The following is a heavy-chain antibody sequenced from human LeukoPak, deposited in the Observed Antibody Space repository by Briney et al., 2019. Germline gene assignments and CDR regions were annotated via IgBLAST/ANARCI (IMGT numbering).Heavy chain of an antibody. CDR2: INPNSGGT. J-gene: IGHJ6*02. CDR1: GYTFTSYD. D-gene: IGHD4-17*01. Sequence: ASVKVSCKASGYTFTSYDINWVRQATGQGLEWMGRINPNSGGTNYAQKFQGRVTMTRDASISTAYMELSRLRSDDTAVYYCARDRVTTGNYYYYYGMDVWGQGTTVTVSS. CDR3: ARDRVTTGNYYYYYGMDV. V-gene: IGHV1-2*06.